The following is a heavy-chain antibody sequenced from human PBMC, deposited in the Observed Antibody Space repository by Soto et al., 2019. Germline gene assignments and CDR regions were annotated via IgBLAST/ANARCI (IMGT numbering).Heavy chain of an antibody. Sequence: QVHLVQFGSEVRKPGSSVRVSCTASGDTFNTHTISWVRQAPGLGLEWMGRIIPMLGMSNSPPKFQVRVSITADKSTSTVYMALSRLTSDDTAVYYCATNYGSGSTHFDYWGQGTLVTVSS. CDR3: ATNYGSGSTHFDY. D-gene: IGHD3-10*01. J-gene: IGHJ4*02. CDR2: IIPMLGMS. CDR1: GDTFNTHT. V-gene: IGHV1-69*02.